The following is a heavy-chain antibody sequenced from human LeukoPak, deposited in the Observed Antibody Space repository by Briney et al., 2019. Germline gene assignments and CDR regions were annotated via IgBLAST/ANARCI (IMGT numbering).Heavy chain of an antibody. CDR1: GFTFTNYG. V-gene: IGHV3-33*01. Sequence: GRSLTLSCAASGFTFTNYGMHWVRQAPGKGLEWVAVIWYDGSDKYYADSVKGRFTISRDNSKNTLYLQMSSLRAEDTAVYYCARDARDTVMLTVDYWGQGTLVTVSS. CDR3: ARDARDTVMLTVDY. CDR2: IWYDGSDK. D-gene: IGHD5-18*01. J-gene: IGHJ4*02.